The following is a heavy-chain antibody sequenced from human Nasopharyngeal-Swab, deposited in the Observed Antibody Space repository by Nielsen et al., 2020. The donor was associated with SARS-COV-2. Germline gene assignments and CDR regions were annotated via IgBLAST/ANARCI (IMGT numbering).Heavy chain of an antibody. Sequence: GESLKISCAASGFTFSSYEMNWVRQAPGKGLEWVSYISSSGSTIYYADSVKGRFTISRDNAKNSLYLQMNSLRAEDTALYYCARGGGSGYSDDAFDIWGQGTMVTVSS. D-gene: IGHD3-22*01. V-gene: IGHV3-48*03. CDR3: ARGGGSGYSDDAFDI. CDR2: ISSSGSTI. CDR1: GFTFSSYE. J-gene: IGHJ3*02.